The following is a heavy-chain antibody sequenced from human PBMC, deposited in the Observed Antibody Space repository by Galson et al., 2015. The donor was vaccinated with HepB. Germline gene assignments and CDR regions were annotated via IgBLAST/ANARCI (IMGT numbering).Heavy chain of an antibody. CDR1: GPTFTNYA. Sequence: SLRLSCAASGPTFTNYAMSWVRQAPGKGLEWVSGIYPDGHITYYADSVKGRFTISRDDSKNTVYLQMNGVRVEDTAVYFCAKDFCRADNCDPFDYWGQGTLVTVSS. J-gene: IGHJ4*02. CDR2: IYPDGHIT. D-gene: IGHD2-15*01. V-gene: IGHV3-23*01. CDR3: AKDFCRADNCDPFDY.